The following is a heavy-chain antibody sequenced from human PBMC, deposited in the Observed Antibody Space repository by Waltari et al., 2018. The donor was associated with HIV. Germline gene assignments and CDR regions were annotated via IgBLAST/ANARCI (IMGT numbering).Heavy chain of an antibody. V-gene: IGHV4-59*01. D-gene: IGHD3-22*01. CDR3: AREPMIVVDAHYYYYGMDV. CDR1: GGSISSYY. CDR2: IYYSGST. J-gene: IGHJ6*02. Sequence: QVQLQESGPGLVKPSETLSLTCTVSGGSISSYYWSWIRQPPGKGLEWIGYIYYSGSTNHNPSLKSRVTISVDTSKNQFSLKLSSVTAADTAVYYCAREPMIVVDAHYYYYGMDVWGQGTTVTVSS.